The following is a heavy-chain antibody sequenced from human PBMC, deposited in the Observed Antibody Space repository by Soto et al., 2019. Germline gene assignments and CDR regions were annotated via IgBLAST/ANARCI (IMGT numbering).Heavy chain of an antibody. V-gene: IGHV4-59*12. Sequence: SETLSLTCTVSGGSISSYYWSWIRQPPGKGLEWIGYIYYSGSTNYNPSLKSRVTISVDTSKNQFSLKLSSVTAADTAVYYCARPARITMVRGAYFDYWGQGTLVTVSS. CDR1: GGSISSYY. CDR3: ARPARITMVRGAYFDY. J-gene: IGHJ4*02. CDR2: IYYSGST. D-gene: IGHD3-10*01.